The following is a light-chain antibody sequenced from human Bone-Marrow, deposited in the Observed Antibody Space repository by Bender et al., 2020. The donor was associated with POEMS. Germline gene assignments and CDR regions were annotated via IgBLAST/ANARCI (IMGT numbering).Light chain of an antibody. Sequence: QSVLTQPPSASGTPGQRVTISCSGSSSKFGSYPVHWYQQLPGAAPKLVIFNNSQRPSGVPDRFTGSNSGTSASLAIIGLLSDEEADFYCATWDDSLNGWVFGGGTKLTVL. V-gene: IGLV1-44*01. CDR1: SSKFGSYP. CDR2: NNS. CDR3: ATWDDSLNGWV. J-gene: IGLJ3*02.